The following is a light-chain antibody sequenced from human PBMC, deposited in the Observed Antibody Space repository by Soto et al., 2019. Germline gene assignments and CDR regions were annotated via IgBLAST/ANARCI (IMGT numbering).Light chain of an antibody. Sequence: QSVLTQPPSASGAPGQRVTISCSGSSSTIGSNAVDWYQHFPGTAPKVLIYRDSQRPSGVPDRFSGSKSGTSASLAISGLQSEDDADYYCAAWDDSLNGVLFGGGTKVTVL. CDR2: RDS. CDR3: AAWDDSLNGVL. J-gene: IGLJ2*01. CDR1: SSTIGSNA. V-gene: IGLV1-44*01.